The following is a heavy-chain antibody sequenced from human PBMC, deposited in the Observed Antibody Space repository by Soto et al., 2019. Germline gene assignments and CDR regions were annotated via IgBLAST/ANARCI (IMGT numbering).Heavy chain of an antibody. D-gene: IGHD3-3*01. CDR2: INSDGSRT. CDR1: GFTFSSNW. Sequence: GSLRLSCVASGFTFSSNWMYWVRQAPGKGLVWVSRINSDGSRTTYADSVKGRFTISRDNSKNTLYLQMNSLRAEDTAVYYCAKGSYYDFWSGYYTGYYYYGMDVWGQGTTVTVSS. CDR3: AKGSYYDFWSGYYTGYYYYGMDV. J-gene: IGHJ6*02. V-gene: IGHV3-74*01.